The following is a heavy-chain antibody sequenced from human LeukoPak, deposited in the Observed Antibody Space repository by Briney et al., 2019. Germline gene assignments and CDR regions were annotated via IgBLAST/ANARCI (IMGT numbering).Heavy chain of an antibody. D-gene: IGHD3-22*01. V-gene: IGHV3-7*01. CDR1: EFTFNSYW. J-gene: IGHJ4*02. Sequence: GGSLRLSCAASEFTFNSYWMSWVRQAPWKGREWVANIKQDGSEKYYVDSVKGRFTISRDNAKNSLYLQMNSLRAEDTAMYYCAGDLYRIVVVPPYFDYWGQGTLVTVSS. CDR2: IKQDGSEK. CDR3: AGDLYRIVVVPPYFDY.